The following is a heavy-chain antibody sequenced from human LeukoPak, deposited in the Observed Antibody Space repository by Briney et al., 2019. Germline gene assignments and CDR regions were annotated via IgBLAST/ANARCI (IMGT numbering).Heavy chain of an antibody. Sequence: PSESLSLTCGVSGGSINTNTFFWGWIRQPPGKGLEWIGNVFYSGNTMYNPSLKSRVTMSIDTSKSQFSLSLSSVTAADTAVYYCGSRRTAMFGVIKGPIDYWGQGTLVTVSS. CDR3: GSRRTAMFGVIKGPIDY. CDR2: VFYSGNT. CDR1: GGSINTNTFF. J-gene: IGHJ4*02. D-gene: IGHD3-3*01. V-gene: IGHV4-39*01.